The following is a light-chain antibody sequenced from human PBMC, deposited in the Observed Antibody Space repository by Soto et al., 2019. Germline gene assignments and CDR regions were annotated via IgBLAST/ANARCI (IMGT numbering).Light chain of an antibody. J-gene: IGKJ2*01. CDR2: GAS. CDR1: QSVSSSY. Sequence: EIVLTQSPGTLSLSPGERATLSCRASQSVSSSYLAWYQQKPGQAPRLLIYGASSRATGIPDRFSGSGSGTDFTLTISRLEPEDFAVYYCQYEDTFGQGTKLEIK. V-gene: IGKV3-20*01. CDR3: QYEDT.